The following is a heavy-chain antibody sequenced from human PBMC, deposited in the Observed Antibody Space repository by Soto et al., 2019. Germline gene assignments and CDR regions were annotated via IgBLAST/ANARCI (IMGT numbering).Heavy chain of an antibody. V-gene: IGHV1-8*01. CDR2: MNPNSGNT. D-gene: IGHD4-17*01. CDR3: ARASHHPDYGVYGEIDGDYYYYMDV. CDR1: GYTFTSYD. J-gene: IGHJ6*03. Sequence: QVQLVQSGAEVKKPGASVKVSCKASGYTFTSYDINWVRQATGQGLEWMGWMNPNSGNTGYAQKFQGRVTMTRNTSISTAYMELSSLRSEDTAVYYCARASHHPDYGVYGEIDGDYYYYMDVWGKGTTVTVSS.